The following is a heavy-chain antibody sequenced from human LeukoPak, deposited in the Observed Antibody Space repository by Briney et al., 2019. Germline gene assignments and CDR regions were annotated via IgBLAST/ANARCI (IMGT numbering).Heavy chain of an antibody. CDR1: GLTVSGNY. J-gene: IGHJ4*02. V-gene: IGHV3-53*01. D-gene: IGHD5-18*01. CDR3: TTAAGYNYGQY. Sequence: SGGSLRLSCAASGLTVSGNYMNWVRQAPGKGLEWVSALYIGGNTYYADSVRGRFTVSRDNSKNTLYLQMNSLRAEDTAIYYCTTAAGYNYGQYWGQGTLVTVSS. CDR2: LYIGGNT.